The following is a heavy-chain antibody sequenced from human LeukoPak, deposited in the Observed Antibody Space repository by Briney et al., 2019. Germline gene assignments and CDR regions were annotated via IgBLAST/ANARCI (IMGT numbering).Heavy chain of an antibody. CDR3: ARGRVGRYCSGGSCYLVP. CDR2: ISSSTRYT. V-gene: IGHV3-11*06. Sequence: PGGSLRLSCAASGFIFSDYYMSWIRQAPGKGLEWVSYISSSTRYTNYADSVKGRFTISRDNARNSLFLQMNSLRVEDTAVYYCARGRVGRYCSGGSCYLVPWGQGTLVTVSS. CDR1: GFIFSDYY. D-gene: IGHD2-15*01. J-gene: IGHJ4*02.